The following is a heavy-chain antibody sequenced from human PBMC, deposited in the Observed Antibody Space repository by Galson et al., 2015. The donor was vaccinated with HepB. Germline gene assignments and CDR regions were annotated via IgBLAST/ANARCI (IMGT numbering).Heavy chain of an antibody. CDR2: ININTGNP. V-gene: IGHV7-4-1*02. CDR3: ARDRGSGSHFFDY. CDR1: GYTFSSYS. D-gene: IGHD2-15*01. Sequence: SVKVSCKASGYTFSSYSITWVRQAPGQGLEWMGWININTGNPTYAQGFTGRFVFSLDTSVSTAYLQISSLKAEDTAVYYCARDRGSGSHFFDYWGQGTLVTVSS. J-gene: IGHJ4*02.